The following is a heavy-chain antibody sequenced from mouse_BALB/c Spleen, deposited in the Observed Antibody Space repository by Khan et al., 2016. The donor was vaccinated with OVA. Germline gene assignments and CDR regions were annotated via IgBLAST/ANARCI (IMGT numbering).Heavy chain of an antibody. CDR3: SRLGSSYDTTFVY. CDR2: INPSTGYT. J-gene: IGHJ2*01. CDR1: GYTFANYW. D-gene: IGHD2-12*01. V-gene: IGHV1-7*01. Sequence: QVQLQQSGAELAKPGASVKMSCKASGYTFANYWMHWVKQRPGQGLDWIGYINPSTGYTDYNQKFKDKATLTADKSSSTAYMQLSSLTSEYYAVYYCSRLGSSYDTTFVYWGQGTTLTVSS.